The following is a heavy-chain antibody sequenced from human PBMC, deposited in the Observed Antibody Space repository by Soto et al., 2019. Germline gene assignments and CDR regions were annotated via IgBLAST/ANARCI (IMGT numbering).Heavy chain of an antibody. V-gene: IGHV1-69*13. J-gene: IGHJ5*02. CDR2: IIPIFGTA. Sequence: GASVKVSCKASGGTFSSYAISWVRQAPGQGLEWMGGIIPIFGTANYAQKFQGRVTITADESTSTAYMELSSLRSEDTAVYYCAREAAARHWFDPWGQGTLVTVSS. CDR1: GGTFSSYA. CDR3: AREAAARHWFDP. D-gene: IGHD6-6*01.